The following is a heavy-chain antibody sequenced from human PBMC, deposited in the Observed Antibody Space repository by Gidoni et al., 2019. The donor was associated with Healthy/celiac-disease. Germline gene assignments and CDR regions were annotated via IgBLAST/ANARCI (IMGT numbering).Heavy chain of an antibody. D-gene: IGHD6-19*01. J-gene: IGHJ4*02. CDR3: ARDGGYSSGWYGLSY. CDR1: GFTFSDNY. CDR2: TRNKANSYTT. V-gene: IGHV3-72*01. Sequence: EVQLVESGGGLVQPGGSLRLSCAASGFTFSDNYMDWVRQAPGKGLEWVGRTRNKANSYTTEYAASVKGRFNISRDDSKNSLYLQMNSLKTEDTAVYYCARDGGYSSGWYGLSYWGQGTLVTVSS.